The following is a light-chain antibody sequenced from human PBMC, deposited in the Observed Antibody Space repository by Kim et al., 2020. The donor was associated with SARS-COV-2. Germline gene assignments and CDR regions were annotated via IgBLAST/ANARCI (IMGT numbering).Light chain of an antibody. CDR1: GGHSTYA. Sequence: ASVKLTCTLSGGHSTYAIAWHQQQPEKGPRYLMKVNTDGSHTKGDGIPDRFSGSSSGPERYLTISSLQSEDEADYYCQTWGTGIRVFGGGTQLTVL. V-gene: IGLV4-69*01. CDR2: VNTDGSH. J-gene: IGLJ2*01. CDR3: QTWGTGIRV.